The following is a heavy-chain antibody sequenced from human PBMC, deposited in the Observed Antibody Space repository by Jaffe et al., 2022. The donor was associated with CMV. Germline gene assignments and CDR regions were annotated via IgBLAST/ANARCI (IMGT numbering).Heavy chain of an antibody. CDR2: IRSKAYGGTT. D-gene: IGHD3-9*01. Sequence: EVQLVESGGGLVKPGRSLRLSCTASGFTFGDYAMSWFRQAPGKGLEWVGFIRSKAYGGTTEYAASVKGRFTISRDDSKSIAYLQMNSLKTEDTAVYYCTRAAYDILTGYYHPADYWGQGTLVTVSS. CDR3: TRAAYDILTGYYHPADY. CDR1: GFTFGDYA. V-gene: IGHV3-49*05. J-gene: IGHJ4*02.